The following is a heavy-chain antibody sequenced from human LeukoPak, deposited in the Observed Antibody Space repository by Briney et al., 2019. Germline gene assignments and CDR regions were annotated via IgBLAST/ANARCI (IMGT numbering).Heavy chain of an antibody. Sequence: PSETLSLTCAVYGGSLNGHYWSWIRQSPGKGLEWIGEGSDSGGTKFNPSLKSRVTISAGTPKNQFSLRLRSVTAADTAVYHCAKNGQSGFSFDPWGQGTLVTVSS. V-gene: IGHV4-34*01. J-gene: IGHJ5*02. D-gene: IGHD1-26*01. CDR2: GSDSGGT. CDR3: AKNGQSGFSFDP. CDR1: GGSLNGHY.